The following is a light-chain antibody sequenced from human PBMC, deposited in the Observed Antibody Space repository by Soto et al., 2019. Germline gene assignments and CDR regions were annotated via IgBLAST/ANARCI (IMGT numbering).Light chain of an antibody. CDR1: QSVSSNY. CDR2: GAS. Sequence: ETVLTQSPGTLSLSPGERATLFCRASQSVSSNYLAWYQQKPGQAPRLLIYGASSRATGIPDRFSGSGSGTDFSLTISRLEPEDSAVYYCQQHGSSPPSWTFGQGTKVESK. J-gene: IGKJ1*01. V-gene: IGKV3-20*01. CDR3: QQHGSSPPSWT.